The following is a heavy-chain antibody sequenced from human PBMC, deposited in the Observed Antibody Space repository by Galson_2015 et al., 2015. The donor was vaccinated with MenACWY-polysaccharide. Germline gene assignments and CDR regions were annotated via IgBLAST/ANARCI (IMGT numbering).Heavy chain of an antibody. V-gene: IGHV3-21*01. CDR2: ISSLANYL. CDR3: ARGYCSSNECYTHYGLDY. J-gene: IGHJ4*02. Sequence: SLRLSCAASGFTFDNYNMNWVRQAPGKGLEWVSSISSLANYLYYGDSVKGRFIISRDNDKNSLFLQMNGLTGEDTAVYYCARGYCSSNECYTHYGLDYWGQGALVTVSS. CDR1: GFTFDNYN. D-gene: IGHD2-2*01.